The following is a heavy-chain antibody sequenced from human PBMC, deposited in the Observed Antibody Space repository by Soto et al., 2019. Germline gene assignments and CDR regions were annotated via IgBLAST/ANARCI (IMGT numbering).Heavy chain of an antibody. J-gene: IGHJ6*02. D-gene: IGHD3-10*01. Sequence: QVQLVQSGAEVKKTGSSVKVSCKASGGTFSSHTISWVRQAPGQGLEWMGRIIPILGIPNYAQKFQGRVTITADKSTSSAYMERISLRSEDMAVYYCARVRRSYGMDVWGQGTTVTVSS. CDR3: ARVRRSYGMDV. CDR2: IIPILGIP. CDR1: GGTFSSHT. V-gene: IGHV1-69*02.